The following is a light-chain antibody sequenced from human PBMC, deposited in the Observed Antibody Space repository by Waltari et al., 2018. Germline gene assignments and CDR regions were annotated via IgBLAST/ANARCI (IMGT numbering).Light chain of an antibody. V-gene: IGKV3-11*01. CDR2: DAS. CDR1: QSVSSY. CDR3: QQRSNWPLT. J-gene: IGKJ4*01. Sequence: EIVLTQSPATLSLSPGERATLSCRASQSVSSYLAWYQQKPGQAPSLLIYDASKRAAGIPARLSGSGSGTDFTPTISILEPEDFAVYYCQQRSNWPLTFGGGTRVEIK.